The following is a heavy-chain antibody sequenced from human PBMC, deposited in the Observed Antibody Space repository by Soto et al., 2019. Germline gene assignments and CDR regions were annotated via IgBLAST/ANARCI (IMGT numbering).Heavy chain of an antibody. Sequence: SETLSLTCTVSGGSISGYYWSWIRQPPGKGLEWIGYMYNTGSTGYNPSFKSRVTISVDRSKKQFSLNLSSMTAADTAVYYCARGLRYFDWTPGLWGQGTLVTVSS. CDR3: ARGLRYFDWTPGL. V-gene: IGHV4-59*12. D-gene: IGHD3-9*01. CDR2: MYNTGST. CDR1: GGSISGYY. J-gene: IGHJ4*02.